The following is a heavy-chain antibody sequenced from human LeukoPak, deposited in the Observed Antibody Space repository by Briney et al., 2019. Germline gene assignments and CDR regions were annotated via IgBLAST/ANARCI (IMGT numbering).Heavy chain of an antibody. J-gene: IGHJ1*01. Sequence: PGASVKVSCTASGYTFTGYYMHWVRQAPGQGLEWMGWINPNSCGTNYAQKFQGRVTMTTDTSINSAYMELSRLRSDDAAMYYCARGGWLSAYFQQWGQGTLVTVSS. V-gene: IGHV1-2*02. CDR3: ARGGWLSAYFQQ. D-gene: IGHD3-22*01. CDR1: GYTFTGYY. CDR2: INPNSCGT.